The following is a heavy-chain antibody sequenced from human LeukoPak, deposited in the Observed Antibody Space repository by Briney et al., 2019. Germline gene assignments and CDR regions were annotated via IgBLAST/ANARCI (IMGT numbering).Heavy chain of an antibody. CDR1: RVTLSSYG. CDR2: IGYDGSNK. D-gene: IGHD3-16*01. Sequence: GGSLRLSCAASRVTLSSYGMHGARPATPQGLEWVAVIGYDGSNKYYADSVKGRFTISRDNSKNTLYLQMNRLRAEDTAVYYCARGNYVSAYYYYMDVWGKGTTVTVSS. V-gene: IGHV3-33*01. J-gene: IGHJ6*03. CDR3: ARGNYVSAYYYYMDV.